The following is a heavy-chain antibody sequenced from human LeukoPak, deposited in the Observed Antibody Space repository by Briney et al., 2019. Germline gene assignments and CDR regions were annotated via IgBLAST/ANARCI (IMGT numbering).Heavy chain of an antibody. CDR1: GYTFTRYY. CDR3: ARGLELPRFDP. V-gene: IGHV1-46*01. J-gene: IGHJ5*02. D-gene: IGHD1-7*01. CDR2: INPSGGST. Sequence: ASVKVSCKASGYTFTRYYMHWVRQAPGQGLEWMGIINPSGGSTSYAQKFQGRVTMTRDMSTSTVYMELSSLRSEDTAVYYCARGLELPRFDPWGQGTLVTVSS.